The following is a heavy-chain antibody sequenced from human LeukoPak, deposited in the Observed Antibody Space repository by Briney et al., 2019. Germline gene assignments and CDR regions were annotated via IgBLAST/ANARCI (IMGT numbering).Heavy chain of an antibody. Sequence: GASVKVSCKVSGYTLTELSMHWVRQAPGKGLEWMGGFDPEEGEAIYTQKFQGRVTMTEDTSTDTAYMELSSLRSDDTAVYYCAADEGFLLSNWGQGTLVTVSS. CDR2: FDPEEGEA. CDR1: GYTLTELS. D-gene: IGHD2-15*01. CDR3: AADEGFLLSN. J-gene: IGHJ4*02. V-gene: IGHV1-24*01.